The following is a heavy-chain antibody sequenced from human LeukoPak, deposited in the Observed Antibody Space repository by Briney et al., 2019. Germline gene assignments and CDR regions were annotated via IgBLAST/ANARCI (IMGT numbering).Heavy chain of an antibody. CDR1: GYSFTTYW. CDR2: IYPGDSDT. D-gene: IGHD5-24*01. CDR3: ARRDGYGAYDI. V-gene: IGHV5-51*01. J-gene: IGHJ3*02. Sequence: GESLKISCQGSGYSFTTYWIGWVRQMPGKGLEWMGIIYPGDSDTRYSPSFQGQVTISADKSISSAYLQWNSLKASDTAMYYCARRDGYGAYDIWGQGTMVTVSS.